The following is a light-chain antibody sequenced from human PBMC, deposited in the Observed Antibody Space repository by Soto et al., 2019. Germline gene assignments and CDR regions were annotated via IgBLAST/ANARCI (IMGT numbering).Light chain of an antibody. J-gene: IGKJ1*01. CDR3: QQSYSTLWT. CDR1: QSISSY. Sequence: DIQMTQSPSSLSASVGDRVTITCRASQSISSYLNWYQQKPGKAPKLLIYAASSLQSGVPSRFSGSGSGTDFPPTISSLQPEGFATYYRQQSYSTLWTFGQGTKVEIK. V-gene: IGKV1-39*01. CDR2: AAS.